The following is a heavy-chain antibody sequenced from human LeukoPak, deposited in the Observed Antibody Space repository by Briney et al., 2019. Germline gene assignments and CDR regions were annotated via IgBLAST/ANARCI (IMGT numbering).Heavy chain of an antibody. D-gene: IGHD3-10*01. J-gene: IGHJ6*02. V-gene: IGHV3-30*03. Sequence: GGSLRLSCAASGFTFSSYGMHWVRQAPGKGLEWVVVISYDGTNKYYADSVKGRFTISRDNSKNTLYLQMNSLRAEDTAVYYCAGSMVRGIIAPYYYYSMDVWGQGTTVTVSS. CDR3: AGSMVRGIIAPYYYYSMDV. CDR2: ISYDGTNK. CDR1: GFTFSSYG.